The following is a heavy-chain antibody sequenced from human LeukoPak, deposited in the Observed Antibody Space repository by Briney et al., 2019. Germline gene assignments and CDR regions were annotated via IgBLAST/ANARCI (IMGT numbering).Heavy chain of an antibody. J-gene: IGHJ3*02. V-gene: IGHV3-23*01. D-gene: IGHD6-19*01. Sequence: GGSLRLSCAASGVTLSTYAMSWARQAPGKGLEWVSAISGSGGSTYYADSVKGRFTISRDNSKNTLYLQMNSLRAEDTAVYYCANGPSSYAEGAFDIWGQGTMVTVSS. CDR1: GVTLSTYA. CDR3: ANGPSSYAEGAFDI. CDR2: ISGSGGST.